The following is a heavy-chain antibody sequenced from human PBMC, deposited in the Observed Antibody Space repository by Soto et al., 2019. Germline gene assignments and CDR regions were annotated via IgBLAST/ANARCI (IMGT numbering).Heavy chain of an antibody. Sequence: QLQLQESGPGLVRPSETLSLTCTVSGDSISSSNYFWGWIRQPPGKGLEWIGTIYYSGNTYYSPSLRSRVTISVDTSKNQFSLKLSSVTAADTAVYYCARHKIGSYGDYFDYWGQGTLVTVSS. CDR2: IYYSGNT. D-gene: IGHD4-17*01. J-gene: IGHJ4*02. CDR1: GDSISSSNYF. CDR3: ARHKIGSYGDYFDY. V-gene: IGHV4-39*01.